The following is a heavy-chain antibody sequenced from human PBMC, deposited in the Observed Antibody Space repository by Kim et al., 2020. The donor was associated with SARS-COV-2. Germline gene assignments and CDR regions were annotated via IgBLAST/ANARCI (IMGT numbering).Heavy chain of an antibody. CDR1: GFTFSSNW. CDR3: ARGGVGASYYYYYGMDV. Sequence: GGSLRLSCAASGFTFSSNWMSWVRQAPGKGLEWVANIKQDGSEKYYVDSVKGRFTISRDNAKNSLYLQMNSLRAEDTAVYYCARGGVGASYYYYYGMDVWGQGTPVTVSS. D-gene: IGHD1-26*01. J-gene: IGHJ6*02. CDR2: IKQDGSEK. V-gene: IGHV3-7*03.